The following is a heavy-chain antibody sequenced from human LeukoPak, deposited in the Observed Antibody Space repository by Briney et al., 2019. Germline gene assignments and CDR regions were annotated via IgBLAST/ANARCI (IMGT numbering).Heavy chain of an antibody. CDR2: INTNTGNP. CDR1: GYTFTSYA. D-gene: IGHD3-10*01. V-gene: IGHV7-4-1*02. J-gene: IGHJ3*02. Sequence: GASVKVSCKASGYTFTSYAMNWVRQAPGQGLEWMGWINTNTGNPTYAQGFTGRFVFSLDTSVSTAYLQISSLKAEDTAVYYCARVLSGWFGEFSENDAFDIWGQGTMVTVSS. CDR3: ARVLSGWFGEFSENDAFDI.